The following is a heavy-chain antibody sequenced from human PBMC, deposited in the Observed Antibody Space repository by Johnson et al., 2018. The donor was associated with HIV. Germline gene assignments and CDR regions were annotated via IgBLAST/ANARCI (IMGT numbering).Heavy chain of an antibody. CDR2: ITWNSHIV. J-gene: IGHJ3*02. Sequence: VQLVESGGGLVKPGGSLRLSCAASGFTFSDYYMSWIRQAPGKGLEWVTGITWNSHIVDYADSVEGRVTISRDTAKNSLYLHMNSLRAEDTAVYYCARDVGGMYYYDSSGYRDDAFDIWGQGTMVTVSS. D-gene: IGHD3-22*01. V-gene: IGHV3-11*04. CDR1: GFTFSDYY. CDR3: ARDVGGMYYYDSSGYRDDAFDI.